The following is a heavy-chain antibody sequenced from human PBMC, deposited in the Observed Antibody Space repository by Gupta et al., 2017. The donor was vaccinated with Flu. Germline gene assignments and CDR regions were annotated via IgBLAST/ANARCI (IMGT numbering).Heavy chain of an antibody. J-gene: IGHJ4*02. V-gene: IGHV3-23*01. CDR2: IRKGGSST. CDR3: AKALDTRSGGVFDF. Sequence: RQAPGEGLQVWSTIRKGGSSTNFADALKGRFTISRDNSENTLYLHMSSLRVEDTATYYCAKALDTRSGGVFDFWGQGLLVTVSS. D-gene: IGHD5-18*01.